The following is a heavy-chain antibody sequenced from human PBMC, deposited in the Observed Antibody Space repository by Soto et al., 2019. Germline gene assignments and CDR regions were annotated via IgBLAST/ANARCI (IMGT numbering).Heavy chain of an antibody. V-gene: IGHV3-23*01. CDR2: ISGSGGST. CDR1: GFTFSSYA. Sequence: EVQLLESGGGLVQPGGSLRLSCAASGFTFSSYAMSWVRQAPGKGLEWVSAISGSGGSTYYADSVKGRFTISRDNSKNTLYLQMNSLRAEDTAVYYCAKAGYYGSGSYYYYGMDVWGQGTTVTVSS. J-gene: IGHJ6*02. CDR3: AKAGYYGSGSYYYYGMDV. D-gene: IGHD3-10*01.